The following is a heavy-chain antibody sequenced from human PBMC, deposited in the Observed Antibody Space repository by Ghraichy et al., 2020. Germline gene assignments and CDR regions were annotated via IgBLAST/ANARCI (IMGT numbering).Heavy chain of an antibody. Sequence: SETLSLRCTVSGDSIGSYYWSWIRQPPGKGLEWIAFMYYNGGSTHYNPSLKSRVTISVDTSKNQFSLRLNSVTAADTAVYYCARHIIFGSSGYSYWFDPWGQGTLVTVSS. CDR1: GDSIGSYY. CDR3: ARHIIFGSSGYSYWFDP. D-gene: IGHD6-13*01. V-gene: IGHV4-59*08. J-gene: IGHJ5*02. CDR2: MYYNGGST.